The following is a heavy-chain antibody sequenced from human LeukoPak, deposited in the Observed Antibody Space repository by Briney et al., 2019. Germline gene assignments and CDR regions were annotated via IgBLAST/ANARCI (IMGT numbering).Heavy chain of an antibody. D-gene: IGHD6-6*01. CDR3: ARTRGAYSSSPDFDY. Sequence: GESLKISCKGSGYSFTSYWLGWVRQMPRKGLEWMGIIYPGDSDTRYSPSFQGQVTISADKSISTAYLQWSSLKASDTAMYYCARTRGAYSSSPDFDYWGQGTLVTVSS. J-gene: IGHJ4*02. V-gene: IGHV5-51*01. CDR1: GYSFTSYW. CDR2: IYPGDSDT.